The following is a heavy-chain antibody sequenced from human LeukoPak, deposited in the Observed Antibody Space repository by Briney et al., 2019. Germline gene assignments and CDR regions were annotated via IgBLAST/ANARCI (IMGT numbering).Heavy chain of an antibody. CDR2: IRSSSSYI. V-gene: IGHV3-21*01. CDR1: GSTFSSSS. D-gene: IGHD3-16*02. J-gene: IGHJ4*02. CDR3: GKEHRWTDHIVYRY. Sequence: PGRSLRLSRAASGSTFSSSSMNWVRQAPGKGLEWVSLIRSSSSYICYAVAVKVQFTISRDNAKSARDRQMNVLRGEDTAVYYWGKEHRWTDHIVYRYWGEGTLVTVSS.